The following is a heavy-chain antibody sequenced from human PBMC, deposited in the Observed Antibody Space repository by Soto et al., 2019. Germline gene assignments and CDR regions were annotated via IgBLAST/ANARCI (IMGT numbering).Heavy chain of an antibody. CDR3: AGERAGNPLPWFDP. CDR2: IIPIFGTA. V-gene: IGHV1-69*01. J-gene: IGHJ5*02. CDR1: GGTFSSYA. Sequence: QVQLVQSGAEVKKPGSSVKVSCKASGGTFSSYAISWVRQAPGQGLEWMGGIIPIFGTANYAQKFQGRVTITADESTSKAYMELSSLRSEDTAVYYCAGERAGNPLPWFDPWGKGTLVTVSS. D-gene: IGHD1-1*01.